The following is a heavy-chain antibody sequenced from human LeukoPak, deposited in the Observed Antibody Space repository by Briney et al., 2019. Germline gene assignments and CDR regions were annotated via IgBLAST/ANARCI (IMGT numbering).Heavy chain of an antibody. CDR1: GDSISGTNYY. CDR2: IYYSGST. D-gene: IGHD7-27*01. Sequence: SETLSLTCTVSGDSISGTNYYWGWIRQPPGKGLEWIGSIYYSGSTYYNPSLKSRVTISVDTSKNQFSLKLSSVTAADTAVYYRARDRWGTGGYFDYWGQGTLVTVSS. CDR3: ARDRWGTGGYFDY. V-gene: IGHV4-39*07. J-gene: IGHJ4*02.